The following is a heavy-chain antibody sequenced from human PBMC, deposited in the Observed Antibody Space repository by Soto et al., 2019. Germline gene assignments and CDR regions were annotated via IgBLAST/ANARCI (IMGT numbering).Heavy chain of an antibody. V-gene: IGHV1-2*02. CDR3: ARGAQGFFPVSGIYFYFDH. D-gene: IGHD3-22*01. CDR1: GYIFTDHL. CDR2: VHPDSGGT. J-gene: IGHJ4*02. Sequence: GASVKVSCKISGYIFTDHLIHWVRQSPGQRLQWVGWVHPDSGGTNVAQAFQDRVTMTADTSITTAYMDLARLRPDDTAIFYCARGAQGFFPVSGIYFYFDHWGQGTPVTVSS.